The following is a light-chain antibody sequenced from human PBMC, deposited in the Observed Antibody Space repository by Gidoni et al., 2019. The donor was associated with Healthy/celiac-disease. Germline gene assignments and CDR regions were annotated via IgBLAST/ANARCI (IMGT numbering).Light chain of an antibody. J-gene: IGLJ2*01. Sequence: SSELTQDPAVSVALGQTVRITCQGDSLRSYYASWYQQKPGQAPVLVIYGKNNRPSGIPDRFSGSSSGTTSSLTITGAQAEDEADYYCNSRDSSGNRLVFGGGTKLTVL. CDR2: GKN. V-gene: IGLV3-19*01. CDR3: NSRDSSGNRLV. CDR1: SLRSYY.